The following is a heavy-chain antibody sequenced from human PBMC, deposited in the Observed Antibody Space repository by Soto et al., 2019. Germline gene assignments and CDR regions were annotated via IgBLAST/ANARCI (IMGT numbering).Heavy chain of an antibody. V-gene: IGHV3-30*14. J-gene: IGHJ6*02. D-gene: IGHD6-13*01. CDR2: ISFDEANK. CDR1: EFPFRNYA. CDR3: AREGDIADRPEGDYYKHMDV. Sequence: QVQLVESGGGVVEPAKSIRLACAASEFPFRNYAMHWVRQAPGKGLEWVGVISFDEANKFYADSVEGRFTISRDNSKNTLYLQRNSLRPEDTAMYYCAREGDIADRPEGDYYKHMDVWGQGTTVSVSS.